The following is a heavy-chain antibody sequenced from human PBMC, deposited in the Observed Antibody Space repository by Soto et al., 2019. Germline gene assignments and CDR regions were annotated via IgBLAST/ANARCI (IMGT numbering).Heavy chain of an antibody. CDR2: IYTSGST. J-gene: IGHJ4*02. CDR1: VFCIISYY. Sequence: SETLSLTCTFCVFCIISYYWSLIRQPAGKGLEWIGRIYTSGSTNYNPSLKSRVTMSVDTSKNQFSLKLSSVTAADTAVYYCVSGSTNEHRGQGNMVTVSS. V-gene: IGHV4-4*07. D-gene: IGHD6-25*01. CDR3: VSGSTNEH.